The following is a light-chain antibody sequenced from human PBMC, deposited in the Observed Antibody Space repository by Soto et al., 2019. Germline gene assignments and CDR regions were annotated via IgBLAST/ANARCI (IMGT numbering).Light chain of an antibody. CDR3: QQYGNSPFT. V-gene: IGKV3-20*01. CDR1: QSVNNNY. Sequence: EIVLTQSPTTLSLSPGEGATLSCRASQSVNNNYLAWYRHRPGQAPRLLIYGTSNRPNAVPDRFSGSGSGTDFPLSISRLEPEDFAVYYCQQYGNSPFTFGPGTRVDI. J-gene: IGKJ3*01. CDR2: GTS.